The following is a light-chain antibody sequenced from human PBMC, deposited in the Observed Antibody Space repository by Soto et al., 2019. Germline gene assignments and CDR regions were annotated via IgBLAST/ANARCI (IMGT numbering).Light chain of an antibody. V-gene: IGKV1D-13*01. J-gene: IGKJ4*01. CDR1: QDISSA. CDR3: QQFNDFPLT. CDR2: DAS. Sequence: IQLTQSPSSLYASAGDRVTITCRAGQDISSALAWYQQKPGKAPKLLLYDASSLDAGVPSRFSGSGSGTDFTLSITSLRPEDFATYYCQQFNDFPLTFGGGTKVQIK.